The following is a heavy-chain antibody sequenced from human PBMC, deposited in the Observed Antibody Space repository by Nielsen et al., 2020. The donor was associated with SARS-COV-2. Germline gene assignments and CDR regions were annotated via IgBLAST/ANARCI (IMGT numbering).Heavy chain of an antibody. V-gene: IGHV3-48*02. CDR2: ITSSSKTI. CDR3: VRDRLSGYYYWLFDY. J-gene: IGHJ4*01. Sequence: GESLKISCSASGFTFSDFSMNWVRQAPGKGLEWVSYITSSSKTIFYADSVKGRFTVSRNNAENSVYLQMDSLRDEDTAIYYCVRDRLSGYYYWLFDYWGHGTPVTVSS. CDR1: GFTFSDFS. D-gene: IGHD3-22*01.